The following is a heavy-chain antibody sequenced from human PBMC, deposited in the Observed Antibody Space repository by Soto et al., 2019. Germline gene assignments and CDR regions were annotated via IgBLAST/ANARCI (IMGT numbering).Heavy chain of an antibody. D-gene: IGHD2-21*02. CDR2: IYYTGTT. Sequence: SETLSLTCIVSGGSMSSYYWGWFRQPPGKGLEWIGYIYYTGTTTYHPSLKSRVTISIDTSRNQFSLKLNSVIAADTAVYYCARLGGYYQAFDQWGQGSLVTVSS. V-gene: IGHV4-59*08. J-gene: IGHJ4*02. CDR3: ARLGGYYQAFDQ. CDR1: GGSMSSYY.